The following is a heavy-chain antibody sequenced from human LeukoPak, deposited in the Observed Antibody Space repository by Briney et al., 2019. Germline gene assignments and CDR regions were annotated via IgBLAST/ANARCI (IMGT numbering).Heavy chain of an antibody. Sequence: GGSLRLSCAASGFTVSSNYMSWVRQAPGKGLEWVSVIYSGGSTYYADSVKGRFTISRDNSKNTLYLQMNSLRAEDTAVYYCAKSQPVEQWLFDYWGQGTLVTVSS. D-gene: IGHD6-19*01. V-gene: IGHV3-53*01. J-gene: IGHJ4*02. CDR3: AKSQPVEQWLFDY. CDR2: IYSGGST. CDR1: GFTVSSNY.